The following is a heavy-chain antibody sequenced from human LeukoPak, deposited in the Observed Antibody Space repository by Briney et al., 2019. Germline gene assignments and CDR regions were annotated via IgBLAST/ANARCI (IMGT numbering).Heavy chain of an antibody. CDR3: ARRGDGGRSFDY. CDR1: GFTFSSYG. CDR2: IYSSGST. J-gene: IGHJ4*02. Sequence: GGSLRLSCAASGFTFSSYGMHWVRQAPGKGLEWVSLIYSSGSTYYADSVKGRFTISRDNSKNTLYLQVNSLRAEDTAVYYCARRGDGGRSFDYWGQGTLVTVSS. D-gene: IGHD4-23*01. V-gene: IGHV3-53*01.